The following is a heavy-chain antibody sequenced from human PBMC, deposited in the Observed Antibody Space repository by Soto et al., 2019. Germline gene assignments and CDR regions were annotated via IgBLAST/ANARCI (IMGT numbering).Heavy chain of an antibody. CDR3: ARDARSMVRGVITKEPNWFDP. CDR1: GGSISSYY. D-gene: IGHD3-10*01. Sequence: SETLSLTCTVSGGSISSYYWSWIRQPAGKGLEWIGRIYTSGSTNYNPSLKSRVTMSVDTSKNQFSLKLSSVTAADTAVYYCARDARSMVRGVITKEPNWFDPWGQGILVTVSS. V-gene: IGHV4-4*07. J-gene: IGHJ5*02. CDR2: IYTSGST.